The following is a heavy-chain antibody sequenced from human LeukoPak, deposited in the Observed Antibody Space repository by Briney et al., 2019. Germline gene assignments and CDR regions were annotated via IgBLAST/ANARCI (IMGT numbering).Heavy chain of an antibody. CDR3: ARDGYYYDSSGYYYYYYGMDV. V-gene: IGHV3-23*01. CDR2: ISGSGTST. J-gene: IGHJ6*02. D-gene: IGHD3-22*01. Sequence: PGGSLRLSCAASGFTFSNYAMSWVRQAPGKGLEWVSGISGSGTSTYYADSVKGRFTISRDNSKNTLYLQMNSLRAEDTAVYYCARDGYYYDSSGYYYYYYGMDVWGQGTTVTVSS. CDR1: GFTFSNYA.